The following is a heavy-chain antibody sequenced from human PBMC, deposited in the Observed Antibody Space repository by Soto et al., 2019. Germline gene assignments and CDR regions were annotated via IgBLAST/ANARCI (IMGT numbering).Heavy chain of an antibody. J-gene: IGHJ4*02. CDR2: IYHSGST. CDR1: GGSISSSNW. V-gene: IGHV4-4*02. Sequence: PSETLSLTCAVSGGSISSSNWWSWVRQPPGKGLEWIGEIYHSGSTNYNPSLKSRVTISVDKSKNQFSLKLSSVTAADTAVYYCARDPGIAVRYFDYWGQGTLVTVSS. D-gene: IGHD6-19*01. CDR3: ARDPGIAVRYFDY.